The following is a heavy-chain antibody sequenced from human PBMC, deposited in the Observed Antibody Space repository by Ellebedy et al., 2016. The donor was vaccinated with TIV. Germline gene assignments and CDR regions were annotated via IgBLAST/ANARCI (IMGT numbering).Heavy chain of an antibody. CDR1: GFTVSSNY. CDR3: ARVSGSGVCYNCWFDP. Sequence: PGGSLRLSCAASGFTVSSNYMSWVRQAPGKGLEWVSVIYSGGSTYYADSVKGRFTISRDNSKNTLYLQRNSLRAEDTAVYYCARVSGSGVCYNCWFDPWGQGTLVTVSS. V-gene: IGHV3-53*01. J-gene: IGHJ5*02. D-gene: IGHD2-8*02. CDR2: IYSGGST.